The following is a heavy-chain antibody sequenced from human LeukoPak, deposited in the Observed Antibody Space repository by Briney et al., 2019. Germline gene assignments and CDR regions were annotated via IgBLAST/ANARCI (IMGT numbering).Heavy chain of an antibody. J-gene: IGHJ4*02. CDR3: STDFSHFDFSSWYYSY. Sequence: TGGSLRLSCAASGFGFNNAWMIWVRQTPGKGLEWVGRIQSNLDDGTADYATPVKGRFIISRDDSKNTLYQQMSSLKIEDTAVYYCSTDFSHFDFSSWYYSYWGQGTLVTV. V-gene: IGHV3-15*01. D-gene: IGHD3-3*01. CDR1: GFGFNNAW. CDR2: IQSNLDDGTA.